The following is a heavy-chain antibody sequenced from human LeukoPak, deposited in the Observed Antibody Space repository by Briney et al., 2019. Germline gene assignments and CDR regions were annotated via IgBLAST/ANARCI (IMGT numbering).Heavy chain of an antibody. J-gene: IGHJ4*02. CDR1: GYTFTSYY. CDR2: INPSGGST. V-gene: IGHV1-46*01. CDR3: ARAQRSGYEDH. D-gene: IGHD3-22*01. Sequence: VASVKVSCKASGYTFTSYYMHWVRQAPGQGLEWMGIINPSGGSTSYAQKFQGRVTTTRDTSTSTVYMELSSLRSEDTAVYYCARAQRSGYEDHWGQGTLVTVSS.